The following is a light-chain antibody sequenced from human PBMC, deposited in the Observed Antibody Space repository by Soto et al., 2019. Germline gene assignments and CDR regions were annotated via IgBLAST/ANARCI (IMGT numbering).Light chain of an antibody. V-gene: IGKV3-20*01. CDR1: QSVNNNY. Sequence: EIVLTQSPGTLSLSPGERATLSCRASQSVNNNYLAWYQQKPGQTPRLLIYDASSRATGIPDRFSGSGSGTDFTLTVSRLEPDDFAVYYCQQYSSSLLTFGGGTKVDIK. CDR3: QQYSSSLLT. J-gene: IGKJ4*01. CDR2: DAS.